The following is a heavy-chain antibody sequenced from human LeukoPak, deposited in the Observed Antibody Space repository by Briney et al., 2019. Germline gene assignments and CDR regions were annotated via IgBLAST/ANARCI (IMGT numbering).Heavy chain of an antibody. CDR2: IYYSGST. D-gene: IGHD2-2*01. V-gene: IGHV4-39*01. CDR3: ASDSSTNWNYFDY. J-gene: IGHJ4*02. CDR1: GGSISSSSYY. Sequence: PSETLSLTCTVSGGSISSSSYYWGWIRQPPGKGLEWIGSIYYSGSTYYNPSLKTRVTISVDTSKNQFSLKLSSVTAADTAVYSCASDSSTNWNYFDYWGQGTLVTVSS.